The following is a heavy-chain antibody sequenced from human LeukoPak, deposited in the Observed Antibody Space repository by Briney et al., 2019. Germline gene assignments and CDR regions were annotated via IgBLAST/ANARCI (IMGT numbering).Heavy chain of an antibody. CDR3: ARDYGDYAYWYFDL. D-gene: IGHD4-17*01. CDR1: GYTFSKYG. CDR2: ISANNGNT. V-gene: IGHV1-18*01. Sequence: ASVKVSCKASGYTFSKYGISWMRQAPGQGLEWMGWISANNGNTKYAQNFQDRVTITTNTSASTAYMEPRSLRSDDTALYFCARDYGDYAYWYFDLWGRGSLVIVSS. J-gene: IGHJ2*01.